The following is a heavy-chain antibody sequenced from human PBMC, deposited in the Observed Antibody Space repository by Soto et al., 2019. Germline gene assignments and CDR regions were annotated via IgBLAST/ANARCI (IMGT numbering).Heavy chain of an antibody. D-gene: IGHD3-3*01. J-gene: IGHJ4*02. CDR2: IDPDGGST. V-gene: IGHV1-46*01. CDR3: ASLIGVDTLRDY. Sequence: ASVKVSCKASGYSFTSYFMHWVRQAPGQGPEWMGIIDPDGGSTSYAQKFQGRVTMTTDTSTSTVYVELSSLRSEDTAVYYCASLIGVDTLRDYWGQGTLVTVSS. CDR1: GYSFTSYF.